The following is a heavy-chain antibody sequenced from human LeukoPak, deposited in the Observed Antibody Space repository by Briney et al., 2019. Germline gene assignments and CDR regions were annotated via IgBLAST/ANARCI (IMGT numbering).Heavy chain of an antibody. Sequence: GGSLRLSCAASGFTFNDYAMTWVRHAPGKGVEGVSVIYSGGITYYADSVKARFTISRDTSSNTLYLQITSLRAEDTAVYYCSSISNVVAAPIGAFDICGQGTMVTVSS. J-gene: IGHJ3*02. CDR2: IYSGGIT. D-gene: IGHD1-26*01. V-gene: IGHV3-66*01. CDR1: GFTFNDYA. CDR3: SSISNVVAAPIGAFDI.